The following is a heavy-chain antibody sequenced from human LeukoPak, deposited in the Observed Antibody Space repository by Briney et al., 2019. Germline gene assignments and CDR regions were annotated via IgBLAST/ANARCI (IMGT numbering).Heavy chain of an antibody. V-gene: IGHV1-2*02. CDR1: GYTFTVYY. J-gene: IGHJ4*02. Sequence: GASVKVSFKASGYTFTVYYMHWVRQAPGQGLEWMGWINPNSGGTNYAQKFQGRVTMTRDTSISTAYMELSRLRSDDTAVYYCARAVESSSIAARPFDYWGQGTLVTVSS. CDR2: INPNSGGT. CDR3: ARAVESSSIAARPFDY. D-gene: IGHD6-6*01.